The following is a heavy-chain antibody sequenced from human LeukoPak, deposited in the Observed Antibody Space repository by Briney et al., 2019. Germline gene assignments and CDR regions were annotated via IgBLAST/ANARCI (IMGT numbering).Heavy chain of an antibody. J-gene: IGHJ4*02. V-gene: IGHV3-23*01. CDR2: ISGSGGST. CDR1: GFTFSSYA. Sequence: GGFLRLSCAASGFTFSSYAMSWVRQAPGKGLEWVSAISGSGGSTYYADSVKGRFTISRDNSQNTLYLQMNSLRVEDTALYYCAKLATRRKEASYIDSWGQGTPVTVSS. CDR3: AKLATRRKEASYIDS.